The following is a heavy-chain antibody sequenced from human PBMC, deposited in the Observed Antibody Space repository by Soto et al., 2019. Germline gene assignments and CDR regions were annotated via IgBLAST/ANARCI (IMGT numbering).Heavy chain of an antibody. CDR2: INHSGST. Sequence: SETLSLTCAVYGGSFSGYDWSWIRQPPGKGLEWIGEINHSGSTNYNPSLKSRVTISVDTSKNQFSLKLSSVTAADTAVYYCARSLVVAAITNWFDPWGQGTLVTVSS. V-gene: IGHV4-34*01. CDR3: ARSLVVAAITNWFDP. D-gene: IGHD2-15*01. J-gene: IGHJ5*02. CDR1: GGSFSGYD.